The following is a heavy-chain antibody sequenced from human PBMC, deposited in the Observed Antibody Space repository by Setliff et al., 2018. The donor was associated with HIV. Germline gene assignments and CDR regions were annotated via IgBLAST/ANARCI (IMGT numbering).Heavy chain of an antibody. Sequence: SVKVSCKASGGTFGNYGVGWVRQAPGQGLEWVGGIVPILNIANYAQEFRGRATITADKSTSTVYMEVRDLKPDDTALYYCARGWSEGTHLFQVEYFQHWGQGTLVTVSS. CDR2: IVPILNIA. D-gene: IGHD2-8*01. V-gene: IGHV1-69*10. J-gene: IGHJ1*01. CDR3: ARGWSEGTHLFQVEYFQH. CDR1: GGTFGNYG.